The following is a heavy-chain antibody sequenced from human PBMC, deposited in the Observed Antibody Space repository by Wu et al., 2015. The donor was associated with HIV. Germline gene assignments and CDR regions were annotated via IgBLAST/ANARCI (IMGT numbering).Heavy chain of an antibody. CDR1: YTTSLKLS. Sequence: VSARFPYTTSLKLSIATGCDRLLEKGLSGWVGFDPEDGETXYAQKFQGRVTMTEDTSTDTAYMELSSLRSEDTAVYYCATGLAVINPPKDLQLDYWGQGTLVTVSS. CDR2: FDPEDGET. D-gene: IGHD3-22*01. J-gene: IGHJ4*02. V-gene: IGHV1-24*01. CDR3: ATGLAVINPPKDLQLDY.